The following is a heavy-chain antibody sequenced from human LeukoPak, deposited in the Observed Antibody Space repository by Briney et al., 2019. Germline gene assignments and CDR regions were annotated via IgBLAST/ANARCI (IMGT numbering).Heavy chain of an antibody. V-gene: IGHV3-23*01. CDR3: AKDGRDSTPDYWYYYYMDV. Sequence: QSGGSLRLSCAASGFTFSSYAMSWVRQAPGKGLEWVSAISGSGGSTYYADSVKGRFTISRDNSKNTLYLQMNSLRAEDTAVYYCAKDGRDSTPDYWYYYYMDVWGKGTTVTVSS. CDR1: GFTFSSYA. J-gene: IGHJ6*03. D-gene: IGHD2-21*02. CDR2: ISGSGGST.